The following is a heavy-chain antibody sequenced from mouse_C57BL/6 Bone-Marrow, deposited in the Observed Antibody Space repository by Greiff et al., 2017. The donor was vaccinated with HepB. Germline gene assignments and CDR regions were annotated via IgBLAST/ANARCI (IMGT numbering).Heavy chain of an antibody. J-gene: IGHJ4*01. V-gene: IGHV5-6*01. CDR3: ARQGRYYYGSSYVKYYYAMDY. CDR2: ISSGGSYT. D-gene: IGHD1-1*01. CDR1: GFTFSSYG. Sequence: EVKLMESGGDLVKPGGSLKLSCAASGFTFSSYGMSWVRQTPDKRLEWVATISSGGSYTYDPDSVKGRFTISRDNAKNTLYLQMSSLKSEDTAMYYCARQGRYYYGSSYVKYYYAMDYWGQGTSVTVSS.